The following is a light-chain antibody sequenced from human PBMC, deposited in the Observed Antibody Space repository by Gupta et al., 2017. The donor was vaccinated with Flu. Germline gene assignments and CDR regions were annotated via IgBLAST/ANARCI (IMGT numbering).Light chain of an antibody. CDR1: QNVSNN. J-gene: IGKJ4*01. Sequence: IVMPPSPATLSVSPGERATLSCRASQNVSNNFLAWYQQKPGQAPRLLMHGVSTRATGIPARFSGSGSGTEFTLTISSLQSEDFAVYYCQHYSNSPLTFGGGTKVVIK. V-gene: IGKV3-15*01. CDR2: GVS. CDR3: QHYSNSPLT.